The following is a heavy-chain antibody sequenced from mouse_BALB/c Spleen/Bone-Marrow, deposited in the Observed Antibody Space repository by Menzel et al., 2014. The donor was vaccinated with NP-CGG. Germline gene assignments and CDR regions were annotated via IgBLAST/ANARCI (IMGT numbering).Heavy chain of an antibody. J-gene: IGHJ1*01. CDR1: GYTFTSYV. CDR2: INPYNDGT. CDR3: ARREDGYGTFYWYFDV. V-gene: IGHV1-14*01. Sequence: VQLKQSGPELVKPGASVKMSCKASGYTFTSYVMHWVKQKPGQGLEWIGYINPYNDGTKYNEKFKGKATLTPDKSSSTAYMELSSLTSEDSAVYYCARREDGYGTFYWYFDVWGAGTTVTVSS. D-gene: IGHD2-2*01.